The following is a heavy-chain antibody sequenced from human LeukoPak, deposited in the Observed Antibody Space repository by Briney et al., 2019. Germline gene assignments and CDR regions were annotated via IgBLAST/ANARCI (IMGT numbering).Heavy chain of an antibody. D-gene: IGHD6-13*01. Sequence: GGSLRLSCAASGFTFSSYSINWVRQAPGKGLEWVSSISGSSSYIYYADSVKGRFTISRDNAKNSLYLQMNSPRAEDTAVYYCARADSTSWYDFDYWGQGTLVTVSS. V-gene: IGHV3-21*01. CDR1: GFTFSSYS. CDR3: ARADSTSWYDFDY. J-gene: IGHJ4*02. CDR2: ISGSSSYI.